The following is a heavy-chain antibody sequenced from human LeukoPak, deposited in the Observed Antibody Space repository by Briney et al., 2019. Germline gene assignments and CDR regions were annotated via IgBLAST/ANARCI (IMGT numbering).Heavy chain of an antibody. V-gene: IGHV4-39*07. J-gene: IGHJ5*02. CDR3: ARGQSRLRWFDP. Sequence: PSETLSLTCTVSGGSISSGTYYWGWIRQPPGKGLEWIGSIYYSGSTYYTPSLRSRVTISVDTSKNQFSLRLGSVTAAATAAYYCARGQSRLRWFDPWGQGTLVTVSS. CDR1: GGSISSGTYY. CDR2: IYYSGST.